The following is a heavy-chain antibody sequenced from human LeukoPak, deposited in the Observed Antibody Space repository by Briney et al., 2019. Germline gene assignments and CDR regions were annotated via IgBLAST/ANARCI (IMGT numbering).Heavy chain of an antibody. D-gene: IGHD3-10*01. J-gene: IGHJ4*02. Sequence: GGSLRLSCAASGFTFSSYAMSWVRQAPGKGLEWVSAISGSGGSTYYADSVKGRVTISRDNSKNTLYLQMNSLRAEDTAVYYCAKDHLGFPANYFDYWGQGTLVTVSS. V-gene: IGHV3-23*01. CDR1: GFTFSSYA. CDR2: ISGSGGST. CDR3: AKDHLGFPANYFDY.